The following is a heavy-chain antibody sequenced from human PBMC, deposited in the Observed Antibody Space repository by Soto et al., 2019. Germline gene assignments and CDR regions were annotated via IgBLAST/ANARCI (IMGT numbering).Heavy chain of an antibody. J-gene: IGHJ4*02. Sequence: GGSLRLSCAASGFTFSSYNMNWVRQAPWKGLEWVSYIGSSSSPIYYADSVKGRFTMSRDNAKKSLYLQMNNLRDEDTAVFYCARVVTGQGFDYWGQGTQVTVSS. CDR1: GFTFSSYN. CDR2: IGSSSSPI. V-gene: IGHV3-48*02. CDR3: ARVVTGQGFDY. D-gene: IGHD2-21*02.